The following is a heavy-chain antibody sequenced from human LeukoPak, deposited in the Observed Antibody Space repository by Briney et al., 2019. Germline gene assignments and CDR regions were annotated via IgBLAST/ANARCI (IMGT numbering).Heavy chain of an antibody. J-gene: IGHJ4*02. V-gene: IGHV3-9*01. CDR2: ISWNSGSI. Sequence: PGGSLRLSCAASGFTFDDYAMHWVRQAPGKGLEWVSGISWNSGSIGYADSVKGRFTISRDNAKNSLYLQMNSLRAEDTAVYYCARDDYGSGSYLDYWGQGTLVTVSS. CDR3: ARDDYGSGSYLDY. CDR1: GFTFDDYA. D-gene: IGHD3-10*01.